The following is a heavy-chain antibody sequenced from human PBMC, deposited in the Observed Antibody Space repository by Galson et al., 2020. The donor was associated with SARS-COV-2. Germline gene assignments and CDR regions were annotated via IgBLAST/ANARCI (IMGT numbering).Heavy chain of an antibody. V-gene: IGHV4-34*01. CDR1: GGSFRGYY. Sequence: SQASDTLYLTCAVYGGSFRGYYRSWIRQPPGKGLESIGEINHSGSTNYNPSLKSRVTISVDTSKNQFSLKLSSVTGADTAVYYFARELRTTVTTKYYFDYWGQGTLVTVSS. CDR3: ARELRTTVTTKYYFDY. CDR2: INHSGST. D-gene: IGHD4-17*01. J-gene: IGHJ4*02.